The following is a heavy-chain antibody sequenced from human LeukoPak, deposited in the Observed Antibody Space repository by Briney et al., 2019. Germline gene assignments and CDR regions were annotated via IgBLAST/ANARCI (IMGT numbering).Heavy chain of an antibody. CDR1: GYTFTGYY. J-gene: IGHJ4*02. V-gene: IGHV1-2*02. CDR2: INPNSGGT. Sequence: ASVKVSCKASGYTFTGYYMHWVRQAPGQGLEWIGWINPNSGGTNYAQKFQGRVTMTRDTSISTAYMELSRLRSDDTAVYYCARDPYSRYYFDYWGQGTLVTVSS. CDR3: ARDPYSRYYFDY. D-gene: IGHD6-13*01.